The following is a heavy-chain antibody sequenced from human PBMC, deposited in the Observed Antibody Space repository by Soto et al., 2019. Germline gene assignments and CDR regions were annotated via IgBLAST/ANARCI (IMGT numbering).Heavy chain of an antibody. D-gene: IGHD4-17*01. J-gene: IGHJ6*03. V-gene: IGHV3-49*03. Sequence: GGSLRLSCTASGFTFGDYAMSWFRQAPGKGLEWVGFIRSKAYGGTTEYAASVKGRFTISRDDSKSIAYLQMNSLKTEDTAVYYCTSGTDTVRGPYYYYMDVWGKGTTVTVSS. CDR1: GFTFGDYA. CDR3: TSGTDTVRGPYYYYMDV. CDR2: IRSKAYGGTT.